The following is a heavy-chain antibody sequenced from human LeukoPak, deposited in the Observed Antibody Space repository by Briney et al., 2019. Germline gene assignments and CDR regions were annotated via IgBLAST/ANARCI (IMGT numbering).Heavy chain of an antibody. V-gene: IGHV1-24*01. CDR3: AACITIFGVVIMKPSDAFDI. J-gene: IGHJ3*02. Sequence: ASVKVSCKVSGYTLTELSMHWVRQAPGKGLEWMGGFDPEDGETIYAQKFQGRVAMTEDTSTDTAYMELSSLRSEDTAVYYCAACITIFGVVIMKPSDAFDIWGQGTMVTVSS. CDR1: GYTLTELS. CDR2: FDPEDGET. D-gene: IGHD3-3*01.